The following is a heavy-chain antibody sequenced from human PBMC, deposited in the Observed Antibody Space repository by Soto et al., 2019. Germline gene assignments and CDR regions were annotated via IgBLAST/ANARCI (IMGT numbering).Heavy chain of an antibody. CDR2: INHSGST. V-gene: IGHV4-34*01. Sequence: SETLSLTCAVYGGSFSGYYWSWIRQPPGKGLEWIGEINHSGSTNYNPSLKSRVTISVDTSKNQFSLKLSSVTAADTAVYYCARVQQQLVPYYFDYWGQGTLVTVSS. CDR3: ARVQQQLVPYYFDY. J-gene: IGHJ4*02. CDR1: GGSFSGYY. D-gene: IGHD6-13*01.